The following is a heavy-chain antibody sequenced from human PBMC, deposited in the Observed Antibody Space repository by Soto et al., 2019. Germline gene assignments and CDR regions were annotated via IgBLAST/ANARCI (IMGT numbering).Heavy chain of an antibody. Sequence: EVQLVESGGGLVKPGGSLRLSCAASGFTFSSYSMNWVRQAPGKGLEWVSSISSSSSYIYYADSVKGRFTISRDNAKNSLYLQMNSLRAEDTAVYYCARTDYGGNSQHAFDIWGQGTMVTVSS. CDR3: ARTDYGGNSQHAFDI. CDR2: ISSSSSYI. CDR1: GFTFSSYS. J-gene: IGHJ3*02. D-gene: IGHD4-17*01. V-gene: IGHV3-21*01.